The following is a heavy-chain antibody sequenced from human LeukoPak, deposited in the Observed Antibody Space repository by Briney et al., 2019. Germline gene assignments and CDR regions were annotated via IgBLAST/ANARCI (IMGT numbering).Heavy chain of an antibody. J-gene: IGHJ4*02. D-gene: IGHD1-26*01. Sequence: GASVKVSCKASGYTFTGYYMHWVRQAPGQGLEWMGRINPNNGGTNYAQKFQGRVTMTGDTSNSTAYMELSSLRSDDTAVYYCTRESGSYHGNDYWGQGTLVTVSS. CDR2: INPNNGGT. CDR1: GYTFTGYY. CDR3: TRESGSYHGNDY. V-gene: IGHV1-2*06.